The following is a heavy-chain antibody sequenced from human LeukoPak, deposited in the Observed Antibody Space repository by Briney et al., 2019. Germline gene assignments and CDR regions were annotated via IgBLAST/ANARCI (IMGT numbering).Heavy chain of an antibody. CDR1: GFTFSNYW. CDR2: IYYSGST. J-gene: IGHJ5*02. V-gene: IGHV4-39*07. Sequence: NPGGSLRLSCAASGFTFSNYWMTWVRQPPGKGLEWIGSIYYSGSTYYNPSLKSRVTISVDTSKNQFSLKLSSVTAADTAVYYCARSQIVVARVWFDPWGQGTLVTVSS. CDR3: ARSQIVVARVWFDP. D-gene: IGHD3-22*01.